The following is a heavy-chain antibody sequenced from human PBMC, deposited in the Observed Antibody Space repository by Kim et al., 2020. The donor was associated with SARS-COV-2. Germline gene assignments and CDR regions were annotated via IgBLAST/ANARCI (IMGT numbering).Heavy chain of an antibody. Sequence: GGSLRLSCAASGFTFSSYAMSWVRQAPGKGLEWVSAISGSGGSTYYADSVKGRFTISRDNSKNTLYLQMNSLRAEDTAVYYCAKEDTIFGVVIFPGYSYGRDGRGQGTTVTVPS. D-gene: IGHD3-3*01. J-gene: IGHJ6*02. V-gene: IGHV3-23*01. CDR3: AKEDTIFGVVIFPGYSYGRDG. CDR1: GFTFSSYA. CDR2: ISGSGGST.